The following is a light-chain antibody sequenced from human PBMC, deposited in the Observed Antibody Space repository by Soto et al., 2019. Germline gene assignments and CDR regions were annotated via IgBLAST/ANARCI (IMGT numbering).Light chain of an antibody. Sequence: EIVLTQSPATLSLSPGERATLSCRASQSVGSYLAWYQQKPDQAPRLLIYGASTRATGIPARFSGSGSGTEFTLTISSLQSEDFAVYYCQQYNNWPPWTFGQGTKVDIK. CDR1: QSVGSY. J-gene: IGKJ1*01. CDR2: GAS. CDR3: QQYNNWPPWT. V-gene: IGKV3-15*01.